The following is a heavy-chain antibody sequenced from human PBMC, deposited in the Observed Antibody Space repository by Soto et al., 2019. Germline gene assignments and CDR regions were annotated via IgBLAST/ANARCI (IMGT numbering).Heavy chain of an antibody. CDR2: IYYSGST. CDR3: ARGLYDFWSGYYGSWFDP. J-gene: IGHJ5*02. V-gene: IGHV4-59*01. D-gene: IGHD3-3*01. CDR1: GGSISSYY. Sequence: PSETLSLTCTVSGGSISSYYWSWIRQPPGKGLEWIGYIYYSGSTNYNPTLKSRVTISVDTSKNQFSLKLSSVTAADTAVYYCARGLYDFWSGYYGSWFDPWGQGIMVTVSS.